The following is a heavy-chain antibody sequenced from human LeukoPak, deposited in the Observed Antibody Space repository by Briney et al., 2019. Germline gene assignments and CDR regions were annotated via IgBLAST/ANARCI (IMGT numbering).Heavy chain of an antibody. Sequence: SVKVSCKASGGTFSSYAISWVRQAPGQGLEWMGRIIPILGIANYAQKFQGRVTITADKSTSTAYMELSSLRSEDTAVYYCARSPLRLEYFDYWGQGTLVTVSS. CDR1: GGTFSSYA. CDR2: IIPILGIA. J-gene: IGHJ4*02. D-gene: IGHD1-1*01. V-gene: IGHV1-69*04. CDR3: ARSPLRLEYFDY.